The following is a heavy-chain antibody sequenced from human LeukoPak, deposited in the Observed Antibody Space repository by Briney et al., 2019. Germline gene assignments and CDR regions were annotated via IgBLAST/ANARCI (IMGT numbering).Heavy chain of an antibody. J-gene: IGHJ4*02. CDR2: INPNSGGT. CDR1: GYTFTGYY. V-gene: IGHV1-2*02. D-gene: IGHD1-20*01. CDR3: ATLVSGINY. Sequence: ASVKVSCKASGYTFTGYYMHWVRQAPGQGLEWMGWINPNSGGTNYAQKFQGRVTMTSDTSTTTAYMELSSLNSDDTAVYYCATLVSGINYWGQGTLVTVSS.